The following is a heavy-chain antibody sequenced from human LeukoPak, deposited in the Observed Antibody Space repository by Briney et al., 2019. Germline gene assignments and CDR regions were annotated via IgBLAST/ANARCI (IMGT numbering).Heavy chain of an antibody. Sequence: SETLSLTCTVSGGSISSGDYYWSWIRQPPGKGLEWIGYIYYSGSTYYNPSLKSRVTISVDTSKNQFSLKLSSVTAADTAVYYCARSSSIAAPIDYWGQGTLVTVSS. V-gene: IGHV4-30-4*02. D-gene: IGHD6-6*01. J-gene: IGHJ4*02. CDR3: ARSSSIAAPIDY. CDR2: IYYSGST. CDR1: GGSISSGDYY.